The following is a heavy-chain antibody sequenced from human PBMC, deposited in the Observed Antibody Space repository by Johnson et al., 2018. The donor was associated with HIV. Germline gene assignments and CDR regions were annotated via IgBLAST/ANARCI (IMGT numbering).Heavy chain of an antibody. CDR3: TRVVVITQEK. CDR1: GFTVSSNY. D-gene: IGHD3-22*01. Sequence: QVQLVESGGGVVQPGGSLRLSCAASGFTVSSNYMSWVRQAPGKGLEWVAVVSDHGRTTYFADSVKGRFTISRDNSKNTLYLQMNNLKTEDTALYYCTRVVVITQEKWGQGTMGTVSS. V-gene: IGHV3-30*03. CDR2: VSDHGRTT. J-gene: IGHJ3*01.